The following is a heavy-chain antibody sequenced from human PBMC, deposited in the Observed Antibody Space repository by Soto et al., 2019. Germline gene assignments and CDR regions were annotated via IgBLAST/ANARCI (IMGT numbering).Heavy chain of an antibody. CDR2: IIPIFGTA. CDR1: GGTFSSYA. CDR3: ARPVPAAGYYYGMDV. D-gene: IGHD2-2*01. Sequence: QVQLVQSGAEVKKPGSSVKVSCKASGGTFSSYAISWVRQAPGQGLEWMGGIIPIFGTANYAQKFQGRVTITADEATSKAYMELSSMRSEDTAVYYCARPVPAAGYYYGMDVWGQGTTVTVSS. J-gene: IGHJ6*02. V-gene: IGHV1-69*12.